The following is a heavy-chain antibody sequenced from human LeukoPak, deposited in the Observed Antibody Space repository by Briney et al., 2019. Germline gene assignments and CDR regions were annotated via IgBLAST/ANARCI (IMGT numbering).Heavy chain of an antibody. CDR3: STLWYGA. J-gene: IGHJ5*02. CDR1: GFTFTNAW. CDR2: IKSKTDGGTS. Sequence: GGSLRLSCEASGFTFTNAWMYWVRQAPGKGLEWVGRIKSKTDGGTSDYAAPVTGRFTISRDDSKSTLYLEMNSLKTEDTGVYYCSTLWYGAWGQGTLVTVSS. V-gene: IGHV3-15*01. D-gene: IGHD3-10*01.